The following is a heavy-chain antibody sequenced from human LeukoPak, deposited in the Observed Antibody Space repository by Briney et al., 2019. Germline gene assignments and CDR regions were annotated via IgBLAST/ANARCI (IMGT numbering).Heavy chain of an antibody. CDR1: GFTFSSYG. CDR3: AKDLEWELLGGNWFDP. CDR2: IRYDGSNK. V-gene: IGHV3-30*02. D-gene: IGHD1-26*01. J-gene: IGHJ5*02. Sequence: GGSLRLSCAASGFTFSSYGMHWVRQAPGRGLEWVAFIRYDGSNKYYADSVKGRFTISRDNSKNTLYLQMNSLRAEDTAVYYCAKDLEWELLGGNWFDPWGQGTLVTVSS.